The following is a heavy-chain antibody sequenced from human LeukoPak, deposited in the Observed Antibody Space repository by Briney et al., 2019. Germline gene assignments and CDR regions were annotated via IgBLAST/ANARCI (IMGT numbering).Heavy chain of an antibody. CDR2: ISYDGSNK. V-gene: IGHV3-30*18. J-gene: IGHJ4*02. D-gene: IGHD5-18*01. CDR1: GFTFSSYS. Sequence: GGSLRLSCAASGFTFSSYSMNWVRQAPGKGLEWVAIISYDGSNKYYADSVKGRFTISRDNSKDTLYLQMNSLRAEDTAVYSCAKRLGYGLSVSPFDYWGQGTLVTVSS. CDR3: AKRLGYGLSVSPFDY.